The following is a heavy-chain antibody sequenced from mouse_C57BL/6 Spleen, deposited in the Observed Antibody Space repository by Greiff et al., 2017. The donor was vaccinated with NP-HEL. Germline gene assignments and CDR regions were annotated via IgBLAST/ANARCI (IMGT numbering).Heavy chain of an antibody. CDR3: ARLENYYGSSGAMDY. D-gene: IGHD1-1*01. CDR2: INPNNGGT. J-gene: IGHJ4*01. Sequence: EVQLQQSGPELVKPGASVKISCKASGYTFTDYYMNWVKQSHGKSLEWIGDINPNNGGTSYNQKFKGKATLTVDKSSSTAYMELRSLTSEDSAVYYCARLENYYGSSGAMDYWGQGTSVTVSS. CDR1: GYTFTDYY. V-gene: IGHV1-26*01.